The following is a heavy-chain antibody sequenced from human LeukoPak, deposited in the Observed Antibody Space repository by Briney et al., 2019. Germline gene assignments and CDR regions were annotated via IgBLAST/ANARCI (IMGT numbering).Heavy chain of an antibody. Sequence: GASVKVSCEASGYTFTGYYMHWVRQAPGQGLEWMGWINPNSGGTNYAQKFQGRVTMTRDTSISTAYMELSRLRSDDTAVYYCARDIAVGYYDSSGYQDYWGQGTLVTVSS. D-gene: IGHD3-22*01. CDR1: GYTFTGYY. CDR2: INPNSGGT. V-gene: IGHV1-2*02. J-gene: IGHJ4*02. CDR3: ARDIAVGYYDSSGYQDY.